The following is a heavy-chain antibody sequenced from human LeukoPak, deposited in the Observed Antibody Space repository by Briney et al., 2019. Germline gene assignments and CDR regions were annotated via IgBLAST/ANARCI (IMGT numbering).Heavy chain of an antibody. CDR2: IDPSGGST. V-gene: IGHV1-46*01. J-gene: IGHJ4*02. D-gene: IGHD5-18*01. CDR3: ARDWGIQQWPPSYFDY. Sequence: ASVKVSCKASGGTFSSYAISWVRQAPGQGLEWMGIIDPSGGSTTYAQKFQGRVTMTRDTSTSTVYMELTSLRSEDTAMYYCARDWGIQQWPPSYFDYWGQGTLVTVSS. CDR1: GGTFSSYA.